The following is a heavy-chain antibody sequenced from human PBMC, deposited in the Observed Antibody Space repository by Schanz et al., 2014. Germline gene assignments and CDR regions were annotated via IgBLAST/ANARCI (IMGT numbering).Heavy chain of an antibody. CDR3: AKYGGELGVSFEY. Sequence: LQLAESGGGVVQPGGSLRLSCAASGFTFSTYGLHWVRQAPGKGLEWVAFIRYNGINEYYADSVKGRFTISRDNSKNTLYLQMNSLRAEDTAVYYCAKYGGELGVSFEYWGQGTLVTVSS. V-gene: IGHV3-30*02. CDR1: GFTFSTYG. D-gene: IGHD7-27*01. J-gene: IGHJ4*02. CDR2: IRYNGINE.